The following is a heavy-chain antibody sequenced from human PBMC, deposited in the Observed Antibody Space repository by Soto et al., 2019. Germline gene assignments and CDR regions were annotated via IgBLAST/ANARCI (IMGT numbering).Heavy chain of an antibody. D-gene: IGHD1-1*01. CDR3: ARGWNDFPH. J-gene: IGHJ1*01. CDR2: IIPVFGTA. CDR1: GGTFSSYA. V-gene: IGHV1-69*01. Sequence: QVQLVQSGAEVNKPGSSVKVSCMAAGGTFSSYAISWVRQAPGQGLECMGGIIPVFGTANYAQKFQGRVTINADESTSTVYMELSSLRSEDTAVYYCARGWNDFPHWGQGTLVTVSS.